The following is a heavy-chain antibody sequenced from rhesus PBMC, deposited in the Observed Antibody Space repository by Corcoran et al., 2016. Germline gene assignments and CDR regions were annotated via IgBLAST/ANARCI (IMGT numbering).Heavy chain of an antibody. CDR3: ASRPYGSNCVFDY. Sequence: QVKLQQWGEGLVKPSETLSLTCAAYGGPIRGYYWSWIRQPLGKGLAWIGNIDGNSASTNYNPSLKNRVTISKDTSKNQFSLKLTSVTAADTAVYYCASRPYGSNCVFDYWGQGVLVTVSS. D-gene: IGHD4-29*01. J-gene: IGHJ4*01. CDR1: GGPIRGYY. V-gene: IGHV4-73*01. CDR2: IDGNSAST.